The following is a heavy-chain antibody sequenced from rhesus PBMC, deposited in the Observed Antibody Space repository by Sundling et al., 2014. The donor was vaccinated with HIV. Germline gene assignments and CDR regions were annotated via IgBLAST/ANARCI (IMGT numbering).Heavy chain of an antibody. Sequence: QVQLQESGPGLVKPSETLSVTCAVSGGSISSNYWSWIRQPPGKGLEWIGNIYGGTGSTYYNPSLKSRVTISKDTSKNHFSLKVSSVTAADTAVYYCARDLSSWTAGADYWGQGVLVTVSS. CDR2: IYGGTGST. CDR3: ARDLSSWTAGADY. J-gene: IGHJ4*01. CDR1: GGSISSNY. D-gene: IGHD6-13*01. V-gene: IGHV4-165*01.